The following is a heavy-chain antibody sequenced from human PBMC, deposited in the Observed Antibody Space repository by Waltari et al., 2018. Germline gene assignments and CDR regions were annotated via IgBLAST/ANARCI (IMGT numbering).Heavy chain of an antibody. J-gene: IGHJ4*02. CDR2: MKTDGTSI. CDR3: TRNPGY. Sequence: EVQLVNSGGGLVQPGGSLRLSCAASDFFTDYWLDWVRQAPGKGLVWCSRMKTDGTSITYADSVKGRFTISRDSAKNTYYLQMNSLRAEDTAVYYCTRNPGYWGQGTLVTVSS. V-gene: IGHV3-74*03. CDR1: DFFTDYW.